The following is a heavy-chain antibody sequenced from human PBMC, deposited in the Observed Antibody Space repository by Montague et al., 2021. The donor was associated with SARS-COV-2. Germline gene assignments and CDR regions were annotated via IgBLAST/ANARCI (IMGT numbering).Heavy chain of an antibody. CDR3: ARLRDGVVPSPILGVGPFYSYYYIDV. V-gene: IGHV4-34*01. J-gene: IGHJ6*03. D-gene: IGHD3-10*01. CDR1: GSSFSGYY. CDR2: INHGGST. Sequence: SETLSLTCAVHGSSFSGYYWNWIRQSPGKGLEWIGEINHGGSTKFSPSLKGRLTISTDTSKNQFSLKLTSVAAAGTAVYYCARLRDGVVPSPILGVGPFYSYYYIDVWGRGTPVTVSS.